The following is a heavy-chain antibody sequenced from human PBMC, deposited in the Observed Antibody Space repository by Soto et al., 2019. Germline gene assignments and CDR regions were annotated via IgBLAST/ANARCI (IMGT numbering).Heavy chain of an antibody. CDR1: GDSMTTVGYY. CDR3: TRGDY. V-gene: IGHV4-31*03. CDR2: ISYSGST. Sequence: QVQLQESGPGLVKPSQTLSLTCTVSGDSMTTVGYYWTWISQHPGQGLEWIGFISYSGSTYYSSSLKGRVAISADTSKNQFSLKLNSVTAADTAVYYCTRGDYWGQGTLVTVSS. J-gene: IGHJ4*02.